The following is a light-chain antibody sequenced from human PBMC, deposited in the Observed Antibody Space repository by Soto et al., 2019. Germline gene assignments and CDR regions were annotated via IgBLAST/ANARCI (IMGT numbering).Light chain of an antibody. V-gene: IGKV3-11*01. Sequence: EIVLTQSPDTLSLSPGERAILSCRASQSVSTFLACSQQKPGQPPRLLIYNASNRTTGIPARFSGSGSGTDFTLTISSLEPEDFAVYYCQQRGDWPPITFGQGTRLEIK. CDR2: NAS. CDR1: QSVSTF. CDR3: QQRGDWPPIT. J-gene: IGKJ5*01.